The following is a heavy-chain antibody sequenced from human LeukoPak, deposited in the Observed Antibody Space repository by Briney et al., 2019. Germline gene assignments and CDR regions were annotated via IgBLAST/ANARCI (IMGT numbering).Heavy chain of an antibody. CDR2: IWYDGSNK. CDR1: GFTFSSYG. J-gene: IGHJ4*02. D-gene: IGHD2-8*02. Sequence: GGSLRLSCAASGFTFSSYGMHWVRQAPGKGLEWVAVIWYDGSNKYYADSVKGRFTISRDNSKNTLYLQMNSLRAEDTAVYYCAKDTGGPPRASGLLNWGQGTLVTVSS. V-gene: IGHV3-33*06. CDR3: AKDTGGPPRASGLLN.